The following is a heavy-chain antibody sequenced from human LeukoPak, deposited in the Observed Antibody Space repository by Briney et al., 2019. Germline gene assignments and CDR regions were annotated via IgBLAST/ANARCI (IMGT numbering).Heavy chain of an antibody. V-gene: IGHV3-30*02. Sequence: GGSLRLSCAASGFTFSSYGIHWVRQAPGKGLEWVAFIRYDGSNKYYADSVKGRFTISRDNSKNTLYLQMNSLRAEDTAVYYCAKAGPMVRGVIIPPLGYWGQGTLVTVSS. CDR3: AKAGPMVRGVIIPPLGY. J-gene: IGHJ4*02. D-gene: IGHD3-10*01. CDR2: IRYDGSNK. CDR1: GFTFSSYG.